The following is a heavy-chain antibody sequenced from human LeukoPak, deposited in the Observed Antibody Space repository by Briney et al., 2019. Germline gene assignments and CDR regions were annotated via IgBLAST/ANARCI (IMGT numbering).Heavy chain of an antibody. Sequence: SETLSLTCTVSSGSISSSSYHWRWVRQPPGKGLEWIGSIYYSGSTYYNPSLKSRVTISVDTSKNQFSLQLSSVPAADTAVYYCARAPFDYWGQGTLVTDSS. V-gene: IGHV4-39*01. CDR1: SGSISSSSYH. J-gene: IGHJ4*02. CDR3: ARAPFDY. CDR2: IYYSGST.